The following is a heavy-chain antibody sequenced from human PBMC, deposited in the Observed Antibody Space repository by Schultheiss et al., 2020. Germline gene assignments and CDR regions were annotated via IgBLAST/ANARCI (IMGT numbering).Heavy chain of an antibody. V-gene: IGHV4-34*01. CDR2: IYYSGST. D-gene: IGHD5/OR15-5a*01. J-gene: IGHJ6*02. CDR3: ARAPCRMDV. CDR1: GGSFSGYY. Sequence: SETLSLTCAVYGGSFSGYYWSWIRQPPGKGLEWIGSIYYSGSTYYNPSLKSRVTISVDTSKNQFSLKLSSVTAADTAVYYCARAPCRMDVWGQGTPVTVSS.